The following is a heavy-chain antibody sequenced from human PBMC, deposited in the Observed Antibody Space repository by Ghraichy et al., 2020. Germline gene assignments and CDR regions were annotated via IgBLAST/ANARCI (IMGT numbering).Heavy chain of an antibody. CDR2: ISGSGGST. Sequence: GGSLRLSCAASGFTFSSYAMSWVRQAPGKGLEWVSAISGSGGSTYYADSVKGRFTISRDNSKNTLYLQMNSLRAEDTAVYYCAKEVYYDILTGHDAFDIWGQGTMVTVSS. V-gene: IGHV3-23*01. D-gene: IGHD3-9*01. CDR3: AKEVYYDILTGHDAFDI. J-gene: IGHJ3*02. CDR1: GFTFSSYA.